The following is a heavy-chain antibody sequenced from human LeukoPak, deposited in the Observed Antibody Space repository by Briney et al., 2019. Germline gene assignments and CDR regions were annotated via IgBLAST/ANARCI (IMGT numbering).Heavy chain of an antibody. D-gene: IGHD5-18*01. Sequence: GGSLRLSCAASGFTFSSYSMNWVRQAPGKGLEWVSSISSSSSYIYYADSVKSRFTISRDNAKNSLYLQMNSLRAEDTAVYYCARTLGGYSYGYVGYYFDYWGQGTLVTVSS. V-gene: IGHV3-21*01. CDR1: GFTFSSYS. CDR3: ARTLGGYSYGYVGYYFDY. J-gene: IGHJ4*02. CDR2: ISSSSSYI.